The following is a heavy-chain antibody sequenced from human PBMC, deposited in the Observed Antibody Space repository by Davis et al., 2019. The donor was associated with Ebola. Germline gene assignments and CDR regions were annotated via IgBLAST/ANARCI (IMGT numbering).Heavy chain of an antibody. CDR2: IYHSGST. V-gene: IGHV4-30-2*01. CDR3: ARTLLDYGGDGGYYFDY. CDR1: GGSISSGGYS. J-gene: IGHJ4*02. D-gene: IGHD4-23*01. Sequence: PSETLSLTCAVSGGSISSGGYSWSWIRQPPGKGLEWIGYIYHSGSTYYNPSLKSRVTISVDRSKNQFSLKLSSVTAADTAVYYCARTLLDYGGDGGYYFDYWGQGTLVTVSS.